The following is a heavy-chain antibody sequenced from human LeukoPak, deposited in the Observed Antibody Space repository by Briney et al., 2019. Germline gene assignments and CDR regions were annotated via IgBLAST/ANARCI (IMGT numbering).Heavy chain of an antibody. J-gene: IGHJ3*02. CDR2: INHSGST. Sequence: PSETLSLTCAVYGGSFSGYYWSWIRQPPGKGLEWIGEINHSGSTNYNPSLKSRVTISVDTSKNQFSLKLSSVTAADTAVYCCARGGIYAFDIWGQGTMVTVSS. V-gene: IGHV4-34*01. CDR1: GGSFSGYY. CDR3: ARGGIYAFDI. D-gene: IGHD3-10*01.